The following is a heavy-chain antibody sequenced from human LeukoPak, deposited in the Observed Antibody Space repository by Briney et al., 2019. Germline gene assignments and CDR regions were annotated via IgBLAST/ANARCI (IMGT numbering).Heavy chain of an antibody. J-gene: IGHJ6*03. V-gene: IGHV4-4*07. CDR3: ARGAGYSREVNYYYYMDV. CDR1: YDSIGTYL. Sequence: SETLSLTCTVSYDSIGTYLWNWVRQPAGKGLEWIGRIFASGSTFYSPSLKSRVTMSVDTSKSQFSLKLNSVTAADTAVYYCARGAGYSREVNYYYYMDVWGKGTTVTVSS. CDR2: IFASGST. D-gene: IGHD1-26*01.